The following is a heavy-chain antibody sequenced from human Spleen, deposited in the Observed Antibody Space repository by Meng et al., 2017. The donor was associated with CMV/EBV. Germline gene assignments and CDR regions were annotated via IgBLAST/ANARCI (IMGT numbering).Heavy chain of an antibody. CDR2: IYSGGSST. CDR3: AKDRLVLRFLEWLSAHYFDY. CDR1: GFTFSSYA. Sequence: GESLKISCAASGFTFSSYAMSWVRQAPGKGLEWVSVIYSGGSSTYYADSVKGRFTISRDNSKNTLYLQMNSLRAEDTAVYYCAKDRLVLRFLEWLSAHYFDYWGQGTLVTVSS. D-gene: IGHD3-3*01. J-gene: IGHJ4*02. V-gene: IGHV3-23*03.